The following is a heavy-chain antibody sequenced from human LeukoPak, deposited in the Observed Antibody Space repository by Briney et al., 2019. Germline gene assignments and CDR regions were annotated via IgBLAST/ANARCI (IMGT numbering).Heavy chain of an antibody. D-gene: IGHD1-26*01. V-gene: IGHV4-4*09. CDR3: ARASVVGATTSFGWFDP. Sequence: SETLSLTCTVSGGSISSYYWSWIRQPLGKGLEWIGYIYTSGSTNYNPSLKSRVTISVDTSKNQFSLKLSSVTAADTAVYYCARASVVGATTSFGWFDPWGQGTLVTVSS. CDR2: IYTSGST. J-gene: IGHJ5*02. CDR1: GGSISSYY.